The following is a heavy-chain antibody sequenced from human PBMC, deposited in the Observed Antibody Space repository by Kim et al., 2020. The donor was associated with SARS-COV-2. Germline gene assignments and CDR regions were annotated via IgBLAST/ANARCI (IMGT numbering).Heavy chain of an antibody. CDR3: ARITMVQGVIGWFDP. CDR2: IYYSGST. J-gene: IGHJ5*02. Sequence: SETLSLTCTVSGGSISSYYWSWIRQPPGKGLEWIGYIYYSGSTNYNPSLKSRVTISVDTSKNQFSLKLSSVTAADTAVYYCARITMVQGVIGWFDPWGQGTLVTVSS. CDR1: GGSISSYY. V-gene: IGHV4-59*13. D-gene: IGHD3-10*01.